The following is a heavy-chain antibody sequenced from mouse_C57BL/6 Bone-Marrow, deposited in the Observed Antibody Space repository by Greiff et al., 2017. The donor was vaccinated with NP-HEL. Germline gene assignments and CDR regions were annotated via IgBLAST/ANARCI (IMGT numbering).Heavy chain of an antibody. V-gene: IGHV14-4*01. Sequence: EVKLQESGAKLVRPGASVKLSCTASGFNIKDDYMHWVKQRPEQGLEWIGWIDPENGDTEYASKFQGKATITADTSSNTAYLQLSSLTSEDTAVYYCTRAYYGSSGAMDYWGQGTSVTVSS. D-gene: IGHD1-1*01. CDR2: IDPENGDT. CDR3: TRAYYGSSGAMDY. J-gene: IGHJ4*01. CDR1: GFNIKDDY.